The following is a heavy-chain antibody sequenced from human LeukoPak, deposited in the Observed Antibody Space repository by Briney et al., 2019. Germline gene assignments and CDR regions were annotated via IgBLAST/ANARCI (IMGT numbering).Heavy chain of an antibody. CDR3: ARAGFTSLEGDN. V-gene: IGHV7-4-1*02. CDR2: INTDTGHP. D-gene: IGHD3-9*01. Sequence: ASVKASCKASGYTFTDYYMHWVRQAPGQGLDWMGWINTDTGHPTYAQGFTGRFVFSFDTSASTAYLQISSLKADDTAVYYCARAGFTSLEGDNWGQGTLVTVSS. J-gene: IGHJ4*02. CDR1: GYTFTDYY.